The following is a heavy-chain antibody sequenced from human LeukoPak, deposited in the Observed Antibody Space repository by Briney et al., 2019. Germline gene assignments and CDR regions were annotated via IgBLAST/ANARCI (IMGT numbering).Heavy chain of an antibody. J-gene: IGHJ6*02. V-gene: IGHV3-21*01. CDR3: ARYCSSTSCPTYYYYGMDV. CDR2: ISSSSSYI. CDR1: GFTFSSYS. Sequence: GGSLRLSCAASGFTFSSYSMNWVRQAPGKGLEWVSSISSSSSYIYYADSVRGRFTISGDNAKNSLYLQMNSLRAEDTAVYYCARYCSSTSCPTYYYYGMDVWGQGTTVTVSS. D-gene: IGHD2-2*01.